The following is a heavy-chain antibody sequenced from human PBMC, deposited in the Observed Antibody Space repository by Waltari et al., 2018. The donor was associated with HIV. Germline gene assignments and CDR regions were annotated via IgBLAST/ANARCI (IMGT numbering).Heavy chain of an antibody. CDR3: ARLRFGAVAGTGPFDY. V-gene: IGHV4-59*01. CDR1: GGSISRYY. CDR2: IYYSGST. Sequence: QVQLQESGPGLVKPSETLSLTCTVSGGSISRYYWSWFRQPPGKGLEWIGYIYYSGSTNYNPSLKSRVTISVDTSKNQFSLKLSSVTAADTAVYYCARLRFGAVAGTGPFDYWGQGTLVTVSS. J-gene: IGHJ4*02. D-gene: IGHD6-19*01.